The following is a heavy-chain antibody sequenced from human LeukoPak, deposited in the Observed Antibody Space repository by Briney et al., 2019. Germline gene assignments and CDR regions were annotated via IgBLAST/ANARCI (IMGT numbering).Heavy chain of an antibody. J-gene: IGHJ4*02. V-gene: IGHV4-59*01. CDR2: IRYSGTT. CDR1: GVSICGFY. Sequence: SETLSLTCTGSGVSICGFYWSWIRPPPGKGLEWIGYIRYSGTTNYSPSLKSRATISVDTSKNQFCLHLISVTAPDTAISDCASVASGGYFHTYYFDYWCQGTLVTVSA. D-gene: IGHD3-22*01. CDR3: ASVASGGYFHTYYFDY.